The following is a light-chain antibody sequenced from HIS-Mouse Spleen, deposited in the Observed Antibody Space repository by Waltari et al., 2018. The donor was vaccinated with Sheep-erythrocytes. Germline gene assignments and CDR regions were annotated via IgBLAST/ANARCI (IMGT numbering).Light chain of an antibody. CDR3: CSYAGSYNHV. CDR1: SSDVGGYNY. V-gene: IGLV2-11*01. CDR2: DVI. Sequence: QSALTQPRSVSGSPGQSVTISCTGTSSDVGGYNYASWYQQHPVQAPKLMIYDVIKRPSGVPDRFSGSKSGNTASLTISGLQAEDEADYYCCSYAGSYNHVFATGTKVTVL. J-gene: IGLJ1*01.